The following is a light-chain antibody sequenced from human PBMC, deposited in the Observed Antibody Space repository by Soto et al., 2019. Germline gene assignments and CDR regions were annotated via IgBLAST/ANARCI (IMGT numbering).Light chain of an antibody. V-gene: IGKV1-39*01. Sequence: DIQMTQSPSSLAASVGDRVTITCRASQSISSHLNWYQQKPGKAPKLLIYAASSLQSGVPSRFSGSGSGTDFTLTISSLQPEDFATYYCQQSYSTPFNFGQGTRLEIK. J-gene: IGKJ5*01. CDR2: AAS. CDR1: QSISSH. CDR3: QQSYSTPFN.